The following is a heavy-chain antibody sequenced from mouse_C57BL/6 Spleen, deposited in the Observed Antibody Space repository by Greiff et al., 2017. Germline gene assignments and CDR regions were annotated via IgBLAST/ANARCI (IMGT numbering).Heavy chain of an antibody. CDR2: INPGSGGT. Sequence: VQLQESGAELVRPGTSVKVSCKASGYAFTNYLIEWVKQRPGQGLEWIGVINPGSGGTNYNEKFKGKATLTADKSSSTAYMQLSSLTSEDSAVYFCARQLSPYFDYWGQGTTLTVSS. D-gene: IGHD3-2*02. CDR1: GYAFTNYL. J-gene: IGHJ2*01. V-gene: IGHV1-54*01. CDR3: ARQLSPYFDY.